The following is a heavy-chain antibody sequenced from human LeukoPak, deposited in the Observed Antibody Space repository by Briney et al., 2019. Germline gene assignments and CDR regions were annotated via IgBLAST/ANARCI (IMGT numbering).Heavy chain of an antibody. V-gene: IGHV3-30-3*01. CDR1: GFTFSSYA. Sequence: GGSLRLSCAASGFTFSSYAMHWVRQAPGKGLEWVAVISYDGSNKYYADSVKGRFTISRDDSKNTLYLQMNSLRAEDTAVYYCARDAFDIWGQGTMVTVSS. CDR3: ARDAFDI. CDR2: ISYDGSNK. J-gene: IGHJ3*02.